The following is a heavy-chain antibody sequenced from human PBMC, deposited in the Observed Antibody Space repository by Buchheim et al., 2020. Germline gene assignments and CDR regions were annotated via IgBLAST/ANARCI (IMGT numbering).Heavy chain of an antibody. D-gene: IGHD3-9*01. CDR2: VYPDDSDT. V-gene: IGHV5-51*03. CDR3: AKAPGMTGEFCFDC. CDR1: GYNFANYW. Sequence: VQLVQSGAEVKKPGDSLMISCKGSGYNFANYWIAWVRQMPGKGLEWMGIVYPDDSDTRYSPSFQGQVSISADKSITTAHPQWSSLKASDTAMYYCAKAPGMTGEFCFDCWGQGTL. J-gene: IGHJ4*02.